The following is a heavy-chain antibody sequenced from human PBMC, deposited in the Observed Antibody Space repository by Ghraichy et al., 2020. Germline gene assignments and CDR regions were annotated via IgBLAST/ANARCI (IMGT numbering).Heavy chain of an antibody. CDR2: IYYSGST. CDR3: ARGGTKPRTPSFIGI. Sequence: SETLSLTCTVSGGSISSYYWSWIRQPPGKGLEWIGYIYYSGSTNYNPSLKSRVTISVDTSKNQFSLKLSSVTAADTAVYYCARGGTKPRTPSFIGIWGQGTMVTVSS. J-gene: IGHJ3*02. V-gene: IGHV4-59*01. D-gene: IGHD1-14*01. CDR1: GGSISSYY.